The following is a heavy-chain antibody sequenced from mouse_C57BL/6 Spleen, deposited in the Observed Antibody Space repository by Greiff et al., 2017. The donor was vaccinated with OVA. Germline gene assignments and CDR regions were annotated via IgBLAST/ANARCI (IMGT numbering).Heavy chain of an antibody. V-gene: IGHV5-17*01. D-gene: IGHD5-5*01. Sequence: EVKLQESGGGLVKPGGSLKLSCAASGFTFSDYGMHWVRQAPEKGLEWVAYISSGSSTIYYADTVKGRFTISRDNAKNTLFLQMTSLRSEDTAMYYCACLPRAMDYWGQGTSVTVSS. J-gene: IGHJ4*01. CDR2: ISSGSSTI. CDR3: ACLPRAMDY. CDR1: GFTFSDYG.